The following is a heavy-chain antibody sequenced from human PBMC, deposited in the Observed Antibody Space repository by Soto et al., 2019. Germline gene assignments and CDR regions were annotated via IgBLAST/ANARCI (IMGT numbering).Heavy chain of an antibody. J-gene: IGHJ4*02. D-gene: IGHD6-19*01. CDR1: GFDFIGST. V-gene: IGHV1-58*01. Sequence: QMQLVQSGPEVKKPGTSVKVSCEASGFDFIGSTVQWVRQARGQRLGWVGWILVGSVNTNYAQKFHERVTITRNMSTSTTYLELRNLRSEDTALYYCAADSERRGWFHFDYWGRGSLVTVSS. CDR3: AADSERRGWFHFDY. CDR2: ILVGSVNT.